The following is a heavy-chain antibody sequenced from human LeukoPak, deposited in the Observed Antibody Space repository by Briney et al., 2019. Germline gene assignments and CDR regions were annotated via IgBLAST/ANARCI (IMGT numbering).Heavy chain of an antibody. CDR3: AALSEGGVVVPAAMPFDY. CDR2: FDPEDGET. V-gene: IGHV1-24*01. Sequence: ASVKVSCKVSGYTLTELSMHWVRQAPGKGLEWMGGFDPEDGETIYAQTFQGRVTMTEDTSTDTAYMELSSLRSEDTAVYYCAALSEGGVVVPAAMPFDYWGQGTLVTVSS. CDR1: GYTLTELS. D-gene: IGHD2-2*01. J-gene: IGHJ4*02.